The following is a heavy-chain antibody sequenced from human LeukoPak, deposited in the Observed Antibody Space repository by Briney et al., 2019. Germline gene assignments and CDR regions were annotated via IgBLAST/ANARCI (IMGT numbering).Heavy chain of an antibody. CDR2: VNPSGGGT. D-gene: IGHD5-18*01. CDR1: GYTFTNYY. CDR3: ARRGYSYADDS. Sequence: ASVKVSFKASGYTFTNYYMHWVRQAPGQGLEWMGIVNPSGGGTNYAQKFQGRVTMTRDTSTSTVYMELSSLRSEDTAVYYCARRGYSYADDSWGQGTLVTVSS. J-gene: IGHJ5*01. V-gene: IGHV1-46*01.